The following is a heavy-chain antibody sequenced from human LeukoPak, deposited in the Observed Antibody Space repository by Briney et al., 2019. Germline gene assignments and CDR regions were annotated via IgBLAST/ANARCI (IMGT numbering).Heavy chain of an antibody. V-gene: IGHV3-21*01. CDR2: ICSSSSYI. CDR3: ARDEVVTAAPDY. D-gene: IGHD2-21*02. J-gene: IGHJ4*02. CDR1: GLTFSSYS. Sequence: GGSLRLSCAASGLTFSSYSMNWVRQAPGKGLEWVSSICSSSSYIYYADSVKGRFTISRDNAKNSLYLQMNSLRAEDTAVYYCARDEVVTAAPDYWGQGTLVTVSS.